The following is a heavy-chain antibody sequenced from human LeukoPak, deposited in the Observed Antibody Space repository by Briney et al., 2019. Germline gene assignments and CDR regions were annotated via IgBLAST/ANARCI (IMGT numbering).Heavy chain of an antibody. D-gene: IGHD3-22*01. J-gene: IGHJ4*02. Sequence: PSETLSLTCAVYGGSFSFYYWSWIRQPPGKGLEWIGEINHSGSTNYKSSLKSRVSISVDTSKNQFSLKLSSVTAADTAVYYCARSRYYNDSRGYSYVFVYWGEGNLVTVSS. CDR2: INHSGST. CDR1: GGSFSFYY. V-gene: IGHV4-34*01. CDR3: ARSRYYNDSRGYSYVFVY.